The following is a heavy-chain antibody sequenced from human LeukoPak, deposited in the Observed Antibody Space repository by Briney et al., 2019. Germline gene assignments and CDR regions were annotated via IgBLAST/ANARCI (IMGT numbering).Heavy chain of an antibody. D-gene: IGHD2-8*01. CDR3: ARDELYCTNGVCYKVPLDY. V-gene: IGHV1-69*06. CDR1: GGTFSSYA. CDR2: IIPIFGTA. J-gene: IGHJ4*02. Sequence: GASVKVSCKASGGTFSSYAISWVRQAPGQGLEWMGGIIPIFGTANYAQKFQGRVTITADKSTSTAYMELSSLRSEDTAVYYCARDELYCTNGVCYKVPLDYWGQGTLVTVSS.